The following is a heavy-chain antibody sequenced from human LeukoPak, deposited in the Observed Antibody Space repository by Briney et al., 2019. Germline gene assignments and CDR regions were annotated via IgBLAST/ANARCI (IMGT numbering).Heavy chain of an antibody. CDR3: SRAFGGYNPFDY. V-gene: IGHV3-74*01. D-gene: IGHD5-24*01. J-gene: IGHJ4*02. CDR2: INSDGSST. Sequence: GGSLRLSCAASGFTFDDYAMHWVRQAPGKGLVWVSRINSDGSSTNYADSVKGRFTISRDNAKNTLYLQMNSLRAEDTAVYYCSRAFGGYNPFDYWGQGTLVTVSS. CDR1: GFTFDDYA.